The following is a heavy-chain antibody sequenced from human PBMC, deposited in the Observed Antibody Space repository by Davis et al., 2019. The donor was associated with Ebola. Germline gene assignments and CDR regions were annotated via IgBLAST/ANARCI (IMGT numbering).Heavy chain of an antibody. J-gene: IGHJ5*02. V-gene: IGHV2-70*01. Sequence: SWFRQAPGKALEWLALIDWDDDKYYSTSLKTRLTISKDTSKNQVVLTMTNMDPVDTATYYCARIRGLYNWFDPWGQGTLVTVSS. CDR3: ARIRGLYNWFDP. D-gene: IGHD4/OR15-4a*01. CDR2: IDWDDDK.